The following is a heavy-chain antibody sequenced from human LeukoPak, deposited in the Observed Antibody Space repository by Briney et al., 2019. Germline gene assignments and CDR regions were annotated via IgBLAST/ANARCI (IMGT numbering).Heavy chain of an antibody. V-gene: IGHV4-4*02. Sequence: PGGSLRLSCAASGFTFSNAWMSWVRQAPGKGLEWIGSIYYSGSTYYNPSLKSRVTISVDTSKNQFSLKLSSVTAADTAVYYCARDLSGSGWIDYWGQGTLVTVSS. J-gene: IGHJ4*02. CDR2: IYYSGST. CDR1: GFTFSNAW. D-gene: IGHD6-19*01. CDR3: ARDLSGSGWIDY.